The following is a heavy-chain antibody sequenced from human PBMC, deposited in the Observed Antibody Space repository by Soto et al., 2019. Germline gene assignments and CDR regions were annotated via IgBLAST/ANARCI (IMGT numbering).Heavy chain of an antibody. CDR2: ISAYNGNT. CDR1: GYTFSSYG. Sequence: QVQLVQSGAEVKKPGASVKVSCKASGYTFSSYGISWVRQAPGQGLEWMGWISAYNGNTNYAQKLQGRVTMTTDTSTSTAYMDLRSLRSVDTAIYYCARDKGDGSGSYYGYWGQGTLVTVSS. V-gene: IGHV1-18*01. CDR3: ARDKGDGSGSYYGY. J-gene: IGHJ4*02. D-gene: IGHD3-10*01.